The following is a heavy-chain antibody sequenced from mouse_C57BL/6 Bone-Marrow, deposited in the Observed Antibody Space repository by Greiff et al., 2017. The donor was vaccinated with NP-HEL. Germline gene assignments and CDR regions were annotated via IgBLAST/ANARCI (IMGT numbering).Heavy chain of an antibody. Sequence: VQLQQPGAELVMPGASVKLSCKASGYTFTSYWMHWVKQRPGQGLEWIGEIDPSDSYTNYNQKFKGKSTLTVDKSSSTAYMQLSSLTSEDSAVYYCARGIYYYGSSYCWYFDVWAQGPRSPSPQ. CDR1: GYTFTSYW. V-gene: IGHV1-69*01. CDR3: ARGIYYYGSSYCWYFDV. D-gene: IGHD1-1*01. CDR2: IDPSDSYT. J-gene: IGHJ1*03.